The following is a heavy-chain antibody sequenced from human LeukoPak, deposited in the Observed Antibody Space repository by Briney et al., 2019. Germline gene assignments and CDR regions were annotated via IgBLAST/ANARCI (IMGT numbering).Heavy chain of an antibody. CDR3: ARVGATEGFDY. D-gene: IGHD1-26*01. V-gene: IGHV4-61*02. J-gene: IGHJ4*02. CDR2: IYTSGST. CDR1: GGSISSGSYY. Sequence: SETLSLTCTVSGGSISSGSYYWSWIRQPAGKGLEWIGRIYTSGSTNYNPSLKSRVTISVDTSKNQFSLKLSSVTAADTAVYYCARVGATEGFDYWGQGTLVTVSS.